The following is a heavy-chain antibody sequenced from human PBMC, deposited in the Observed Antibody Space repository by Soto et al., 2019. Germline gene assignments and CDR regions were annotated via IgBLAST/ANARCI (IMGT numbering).Heavy chain of an antibody. J-gene: IGHJ5*02. CDR1: GFSLSTSGVG. CDR2: IYWDDDK. CDR3: AHTVAGMLINWFDP. Sequence: QITLKESGPTLVKPTQTLTLTCTFSGFSLSTSGVGVGWIRQPPGKALEWLALIYWDDDKRYSPSLKSRLTITKDTSKNQVVLTMTNIDPVDTATYYCAHTVAGMLINWFDPWGQGTLVTVSS. V-gene: IGHV2-5*02. D-gene: IGHD6-19*01.